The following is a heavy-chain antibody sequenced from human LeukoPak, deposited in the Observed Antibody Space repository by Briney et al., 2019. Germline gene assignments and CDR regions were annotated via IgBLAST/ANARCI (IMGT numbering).Heavy chain of an antibody. CDR3: ARSYITGTMDY. D-gene: IGHD1/OR15-1a*01. CDR1: GFTFSNYG. CDR2: IWYDGSQK. V-gene: IGHV3-33*01. J-gene: IGHJ4*02. Sequence: GGSLRLSCAASGFTFSNYGMQWVRQAPGKGLEWLAVIWYDGSQKYYADSVKGRFTISREDSKNTLYLQMNSLRVEDTAMYYCARSYITGTMDYWGQGILVTVSS.